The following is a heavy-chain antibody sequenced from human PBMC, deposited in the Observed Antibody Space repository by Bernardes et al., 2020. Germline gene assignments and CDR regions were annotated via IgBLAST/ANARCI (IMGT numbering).Heavy chain of an antibody. V-gene: IGHV3-30-3*01. Sequence: GGSLRLSCAASGFTFSSYAMHWVRQAPGKGLEWVAVISYDGSNKYYADSVKGRFTISRDNSKNTLYLQMNSLRAEDTAVYYCAREPTVAGTSGFDYWGQGTLVTVSS. D-gene: IGHD6-19*01. CDR1: GFTFSSYA. CDR3: AREPTVAGTSGFDY. J-gene: IGHJ4*02. CDR2: ISYDGSNK.